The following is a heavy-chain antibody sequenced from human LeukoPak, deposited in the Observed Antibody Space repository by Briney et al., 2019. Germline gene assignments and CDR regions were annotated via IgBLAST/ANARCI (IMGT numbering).Heavy chain of an antibody. J-gene: IGHJ4*02. V-gene: IGHV3-53*01. Sequence: GGSLRLSCAASGFTFSKYWMHWVRQAPGKGLEWVSVITSGGNTYYADSVKGRFTTSRDNSKNTLYVQMNSLRAEDTAIYYCARGRGYRDYDRPLDYWGQGTLVTVSS. CDR1: GFTFSKYW. CDR3: ARGRGYRDYDRPLDY. CDR2: ITSGGNT. D-gene: IGHD5-12*01.